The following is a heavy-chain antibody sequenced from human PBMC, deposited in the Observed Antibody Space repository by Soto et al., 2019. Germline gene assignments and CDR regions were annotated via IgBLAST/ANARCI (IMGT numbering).Heavy chain of an antibody. J-gene: IGHJ4*02. Sequence: QVQLVESGGGVVQPGRSLRLSCAASGFTFSSYGMHWVRQAPGKGLEWVAVISYDGSNTYYADSVKGRFTISRDNSKNPLYLQMNSLRAEDTAVYYCAKVGNVYSSGWYAPSLDYWGQGTLVTVSS. V-gene: IGHV3-30*18. CDR2: ISYDGSNT. CDR1: GFTFSSYG. D-gene: IGHD6-19*01. CDR3: AKVGNVYSSGWYAPSLDY.